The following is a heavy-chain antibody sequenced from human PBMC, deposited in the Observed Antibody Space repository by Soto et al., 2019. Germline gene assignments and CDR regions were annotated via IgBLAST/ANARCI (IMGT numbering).Heavy chain of an antibody. D-gene: IGHD1-26*01. Sequence: QVQLQESGPGLVRPTETLSLTCTVSGGSISSYCWSWIRQPPGKGLEWIGYIYYSGSTNYNPSLKSRVTISVDTPNNQFSLKLSSVTAADTAVYYCARRWGAAFDYWGQGTLVTVSS. V-gene: IGHV4-59*12. CDR1: GGSISSYC. CDR2: IYYSGST. J-gene: IGHJ4*02. CDR3: ARRWGAAFDY.